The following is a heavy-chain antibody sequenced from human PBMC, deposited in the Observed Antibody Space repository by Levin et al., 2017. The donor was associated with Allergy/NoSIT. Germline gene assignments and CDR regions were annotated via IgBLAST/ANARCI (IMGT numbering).Heavy chain of an antibody. V-gene: IGHV4-34*01. CDR2: INHSGST. CDR1: GGSFSGYY. J-gene: IGHJ4*02. D-gene: IGHD2-2*01. Sequence: SQTLSLTCAVYGGSFSGYYWSWIRQPPGKGLEWIGEINHSGSTNYNPSLKSRVTISVDTSKNQFSLRLSSVTAADTAVYYCARGSRRGEDIVVVPAALGFDYWGQGTLVTVSS. CDR3: ARGSRRGEDIVVVPAALGFDY.